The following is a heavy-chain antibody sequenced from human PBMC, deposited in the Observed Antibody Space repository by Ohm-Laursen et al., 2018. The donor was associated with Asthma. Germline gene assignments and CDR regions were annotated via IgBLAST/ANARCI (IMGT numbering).Heavy chain of an antibody. CDR3: ARASGGYYIDY. V-gene: IGHV3-11*01. J-gene: IGHJ4*02. Sequence: SLRLSCAASGFTFSDYYMSFIRQAPGKGLEWVSYIGNSGSAIYYADSVKGRFTLSRDNAKNSLYRQMNSLRAEDTAVYYCARASGGYYIDYWGQGTLVTVSS. D-gene: IGHD1-26*01. CDR2: IGNSGSAI. CDR1: GFTFSDYY.